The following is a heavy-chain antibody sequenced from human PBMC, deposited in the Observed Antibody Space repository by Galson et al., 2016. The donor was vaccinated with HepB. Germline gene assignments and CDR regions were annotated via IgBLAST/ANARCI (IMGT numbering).Heavy chain of an antibody. CDR1: GYTFTNYD. CDR2: MNPKSGNS. CDR3: TRGGSGFLGPLDP. J-gene: IGHJ5*02. D-gene: IGHD3-3*01. V-gene: IGHV1-8*01. Sequence: SVKVSCKASGYTFTNYDINWVRQATGQGLEWMGWMNPKSGNSGHSQKFQGRLTMTRDTSTSTAYMELRSLRSDDTAVYFCTRGGSGFLGPLDPWGQGTVVTVFS.